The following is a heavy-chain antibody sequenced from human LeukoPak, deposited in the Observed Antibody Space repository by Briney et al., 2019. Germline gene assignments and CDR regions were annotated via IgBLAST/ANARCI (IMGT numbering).Heavy chain of an antibody. V-gene: IGHV3-64D*09. CDR3: VKYCSGGSCPLDY. J-gene: IGHJ4*02. CDR1: GFTFSSYA. CDR2: ISSNGGST. Sequence: GGSLRLSCSASGFTFSSYAMHWVRQAPGKGLEYVSAISSNGGSTYYADSVKGRFTISRDNSKNTLYLQMSSLRAEDTAVYYCVKYCSGGSCPLDYWGQGTLVTVSS. D-gene: IGHD2-15*01.